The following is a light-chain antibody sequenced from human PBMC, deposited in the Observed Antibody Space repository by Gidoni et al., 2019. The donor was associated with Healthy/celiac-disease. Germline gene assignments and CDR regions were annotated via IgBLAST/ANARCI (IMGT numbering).Light chain of an antibody. J-gene: IGLJ2*01. CDR1: ISDVGGYKY. CDR3: SSYTSSSSYVV. Sequence: QSALTQPASVSGSPGQSITISCTGTISDVGGYKYVSWYQQHPGKAPKLMISDVRNRPSGVSDRFSGSKSGNTASLTISGLQAEDEADYYCSSYTSSSSYVVFGGGTKLTVL. V-gene: IGLV2-14*03. CDR2: DVR.